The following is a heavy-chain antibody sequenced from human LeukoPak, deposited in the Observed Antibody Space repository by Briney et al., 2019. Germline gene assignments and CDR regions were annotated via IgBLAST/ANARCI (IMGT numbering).Heavy chain of an antibody. CDR3: ATSLDYDFWSGYYYYYGMDV. V-gene: IGHV1-24*01. CDR2: FDPEDGET. J-gene: IGHJ6*02. CDR1: GYTLTELS. Sequence: ASVKVSCKVSGYTLTELSMHWVRQAPGKGLEWMGGFDPEDGETIYAQEFQGRVTMTEDTSTDTAYMELSSLRSEDTAVYYCATSLDYDFWSGYYYYYGMDVWGQGTTVTVSS. D-gene: IGHD3-3*01.